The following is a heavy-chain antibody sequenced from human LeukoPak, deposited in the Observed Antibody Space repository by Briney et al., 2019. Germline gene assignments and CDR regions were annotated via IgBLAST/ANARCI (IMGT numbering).Heavy chain of an antibody. CDR1: GFTFSSYA. CDR3: AKDTEQTIGSTGY. D-gene: IGHD2-8*02. CDR2: ISNDGSSK. Sequence: GGSLRLSCAASGFTFSSYAMHWVRQAPGKGLEWVAVISNDGSSKYYGDPVKGRFTISRDNSKNTLYLQMNSLRAEDTAVYYCAKDTEQTIGSTGYWGQGTLVTVSS. J-gene: IGHJ4*02. V-gene: IGHV3-30-3*01.